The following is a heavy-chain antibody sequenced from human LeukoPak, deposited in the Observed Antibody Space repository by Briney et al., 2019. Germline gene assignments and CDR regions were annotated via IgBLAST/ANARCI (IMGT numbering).Heavy chain of an antibody. J-gene: IGHJ4*02. CDR2: ISYDGGNK. CDR1: GFTFSSYG. D-gene: IGHD2-2*01. V-gene: IGHV3-30*18. Sequence: GGSLRLSCAASGFTFSSYGMHWVRQAPGKGLEWVAVISYDGGNKYYADSVKGRFTISRDNSKNTLYLQMNSLRAEDTAVYYCAKDIEVVPAASSVFDYWGQGTLVTVSS. CDR3: AKDIEVVPAASSVFDY.